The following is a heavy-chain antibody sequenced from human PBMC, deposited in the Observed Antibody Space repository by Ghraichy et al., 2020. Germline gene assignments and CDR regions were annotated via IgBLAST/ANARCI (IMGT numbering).Heavy chain of an antibody. CDR1: GFTFSTYT. D-gene: IGHD2-2*01. Sequence: SCAASGFTFSTYTMNWVRQAPGKGLEWVSSISSTSNYIYYADSVKGRFTISRDNAKNSLFLQMNSLRAEDTAVYYCARVVVPAASFYFYYMDVWGKGTTVTVSS. CDR2: ISSTSNYI. V-gene: IGHV3-21*01. J-gene: IGHJ6*03. CDR3: ARVVVPAASFYFYYMDV.